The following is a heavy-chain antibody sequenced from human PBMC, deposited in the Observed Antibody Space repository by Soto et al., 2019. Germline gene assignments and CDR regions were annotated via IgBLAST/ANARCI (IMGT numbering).Heavy chain of an antibody. Sequence: GGSLRLSCAASGFTFSSYAMSWVRQAPGKGLEWVSAISGSGGSTYYADSVKGRFTISRDNSKNTLYLQMNSLRAEDTAVYYCAKDAPPLSAAPSYFDYWGQGTLVTVSA. CDR1: GFTFSSYA. V-gene: IGHV3-23*01. J-gene: IGHJ4*02. D-gene: IGHD6-6*01. CDR3: AKDAPPLSAAPSYFDY. CDR2: ISGSGGST.